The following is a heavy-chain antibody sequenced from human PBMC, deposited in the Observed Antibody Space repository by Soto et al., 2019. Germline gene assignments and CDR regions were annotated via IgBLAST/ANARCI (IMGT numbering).Heavy chain of an antibody. CDR3: ARVVEVCGSTSCSIRFDP. D-gene: IGHD2-2*01. J-gene: IGHJ5*02. Sequence: ASVKVSCKASGYTFTGYYMHWVRQAPGQGLEWMGWINPNSGGTNYAQKFQGWVTMTRDTSISTAYMELSRLRSDDTAVYYCARVVEVCGSTSCSIRFDPWGQGTLVTVS. V-gene: IGHV1-2*04. CDR2: INPNSGGT. CDR1: GYTFTGYY.